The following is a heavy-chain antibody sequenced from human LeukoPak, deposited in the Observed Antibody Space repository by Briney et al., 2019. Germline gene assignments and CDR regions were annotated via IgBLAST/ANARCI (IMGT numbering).Heavy chain of an antibody. CDR2: ISNDGGST. Sequence: GGSLRLSCAASGFTLSRCAMQWVRQAPGQGLEYGSGISNDGGSTYYASSVQGRFTISRDNSKNTLYLQMGSLRVEDMAVYYCAALTEGYWGQGALVSVSS. CDR1: GFTLSRCA. V-gene: IGHV3-64*01. D-gene: IGHD1-14*01. CDR3: AALTEGY. J-gene: IGHJ4*02.